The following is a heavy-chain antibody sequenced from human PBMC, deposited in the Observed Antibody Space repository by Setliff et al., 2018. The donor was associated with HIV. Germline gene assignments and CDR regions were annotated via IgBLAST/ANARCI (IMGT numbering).Heavy chain of an antibody. CDR2: IYASGST. Sequence: SETLSLTCTVSGGSFSSYHWSWIRHRAGKGLEWIGHIYASGSTKYNPSLKSRVTISVDTSKNQFSLKLNSVTAADTAVYYCARIIMPRGGAFDIWGQGTMVTVS. V-gene: IGHV4-4*07. CDR3: ARIIMPRGGAFDI. CDR1: GGSFSSYH. J-gene: IGHJ3*02. D-gene: IGHD3-10*01.